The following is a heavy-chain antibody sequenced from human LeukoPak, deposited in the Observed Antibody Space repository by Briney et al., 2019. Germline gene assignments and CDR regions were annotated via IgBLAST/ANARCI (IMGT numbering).Heavy chain of an antibody. Sequence: ASVKVSCKASAYSFSSYGISWVRQAPGQGLEWMGWSNVYDGKPKVAQKFQGRVTMTTDTSTTTANMELKSLTSNDTATYYCARGGELYAFDIWGQGTMVTVSS. D-gene: IGHD3-16*01. J-gene: IGHJ3*02. CDR1: AYSFSSYG. CDR2: SNVYDGKP. V-gene: IGHV1-18*01. CDR3: ARGGELYAFDI.